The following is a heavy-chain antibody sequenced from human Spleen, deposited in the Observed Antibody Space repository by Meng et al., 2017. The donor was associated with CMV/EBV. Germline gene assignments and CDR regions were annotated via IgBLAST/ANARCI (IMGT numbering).Heavy chain of an antibody. J-gene: IGHJ4*02. D-gene: IGHD3-10*01. CDR3: ARDGSGSFYFFY. Sequence: SCTVSGGSITSGGYYWSWIRQHPGKGLEWIGYIYYSGSTYYNPSLESRVTISVDTSKNQFSLKLSSVTAADTALYYCARDGSGSFYFFYWGQGTLVTVSS. V-gene: IGHV4-31*02. CDR1: GGSITSGGYY. CDR2: IYYSGST.